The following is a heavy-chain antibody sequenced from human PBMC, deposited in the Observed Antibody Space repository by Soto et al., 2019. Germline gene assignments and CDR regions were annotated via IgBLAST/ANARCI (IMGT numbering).Heavy chain of an antibody. J-gene: IGHJ4*02. D-gene: IGHD5-18*01. CDR2: IYHSGST. Sequence: SETLSLTCAVSGGSISSSNWWSWVRQPPGKGLEWIGEIYHSGSTNYNPSLKSRVTISVDKSKNQFSLKLSSVTAADTAVYYCARNSGYSYGYEFDYWGQGTLVTVSS. CDR1: GGSISSSNW. V-gene: IGHV4-4*02. CDR3: ARNSGYSYGYEFDY.